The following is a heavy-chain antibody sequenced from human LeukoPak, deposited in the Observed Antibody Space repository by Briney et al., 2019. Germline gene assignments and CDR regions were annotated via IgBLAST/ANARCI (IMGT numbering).Heavy chain of an antibody. CDR2: IIPIFGTA. CDR3: ARGEGGNPSDY. J-gene: IGHJ4*02. CDR1: GYTFTSYD. Sequence: ASVKVSCKASGYTFTSYDINWVRQATGQGLEWMGGIIPIFGTANYAQKLQGRVTMTTDTSTSTAYMELRSLRSDDTAVYYCARGEGGNPSDYWGQGTLVTVSS. V-gene: IGHV1-18*01. D-gene: IGHD4-23*01.